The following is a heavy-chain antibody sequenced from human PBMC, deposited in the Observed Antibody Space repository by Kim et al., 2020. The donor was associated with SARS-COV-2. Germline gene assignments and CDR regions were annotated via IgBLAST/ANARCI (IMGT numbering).Heavy chain of an antibody. V-gene: IGHV4-39*01. Sequence: YNPSLKSRVTMSVDTSKNQFSLKLSSVTAADTAVYYCARVKVSSGYYPDYWGQGTLVTVSS. J-gene: IGHJ4*02. CDR3: ARVKVSSGYYPDY. D-gene: IGHD3-22*01.